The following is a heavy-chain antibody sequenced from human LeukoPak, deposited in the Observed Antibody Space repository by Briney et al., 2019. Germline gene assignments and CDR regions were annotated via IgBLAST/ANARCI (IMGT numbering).Heavy chain of an antibody. Sequence: SETLSLSCTVSDDSFSSHYWTWIRQPPGKGLEWIGYISYIWSTNYNPSLKSRVTISVDTSKNQFSLQLSPVTAADTAVYYCAKDPTTVTKGFDIWGQGTVITVSS. CDR3: AKDPTTVTKGFDI. CDR2: ISYIWST. V-gene: IGHV4-59*11. J-gene: IGHJ3*02. CDR1: DDSFSSHY. D-gene: IGHD4-17*01.